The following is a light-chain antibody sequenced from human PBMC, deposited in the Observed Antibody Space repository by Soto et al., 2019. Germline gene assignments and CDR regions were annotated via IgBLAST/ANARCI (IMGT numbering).Light chain of an antibody. J-gene: IGKJ1*01. Sequence: ETLFSQSPATPSFSPGERATLSFRAIQSVSNNYLAWYQQKPGQAPRLLIYDASNRATGIPDRFSGSGSGTDFTITISSLEPEDFAVYYCHQRGSWPRGTFGQGTKVDIK. CDR2: DAS. CDR3: HQRGSWPRGT. CDR1: QSVSNNY. V-gene: IGKV3D-20*02.